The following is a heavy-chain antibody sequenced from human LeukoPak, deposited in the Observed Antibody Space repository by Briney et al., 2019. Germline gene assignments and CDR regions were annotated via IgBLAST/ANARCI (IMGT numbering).Heavy chain of an antibody. J-gene: IGHJ4*02. Sequence: SQTLSLTCTVSAGSISSGGYYWSWIRQHPGKGLEWIGYIYYSGSTYYNPSLKSRVTISVDTSKNQFSLKLSSVTAADTAVYHCARTNGIAVAGFDYWGQGTLVTVSS. CDR2: IYYSGST. CDR1: AGSISSGGYY. V-gene: IGHV4-31*03. CDR3: ARTNGIAVAGFDY. D-gene: IGHD6-19*01.